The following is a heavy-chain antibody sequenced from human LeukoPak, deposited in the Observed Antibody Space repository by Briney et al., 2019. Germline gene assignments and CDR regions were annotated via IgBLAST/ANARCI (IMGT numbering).Heavy chain of an antibody. V-gene: IGHV3-30*02. CDR1: GFTFSNYG. CDR2: IRYDGSNK. CDR3: AKDGGYGDAFDI. D-gene: IGHD5-18*01. J-gene: IGHJ3*02. Sequence: GGSLRLSCAASGFTFSNYGMHWVRQAPGKGLEWVAFIRYDGSNKYYADSVKGRFTISRDNSKNTLYLQMNSLRAEDTAVYYCAKDGGYGDAFDIWGQGTMVTVSS.